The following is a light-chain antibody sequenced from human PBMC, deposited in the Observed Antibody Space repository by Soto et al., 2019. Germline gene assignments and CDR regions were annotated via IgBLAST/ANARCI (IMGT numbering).Light chain of an antibody. V-gene: IGKV3-20*01. CDR2: GTS. J-gene: IGKJ4*01. CDR3: QQYGSSPLT. Sequence: EILLTQSPGTLSLSPGERATLSCRASQRVSSTYLAWYQQKPGQAPRLLIYGTSSRATGIPTRFSGSGSGTDFTLSITRLEPEDFAVYFCQQYGSSPLTFGGGTKVEIK. CDR1: QRVSSTY.